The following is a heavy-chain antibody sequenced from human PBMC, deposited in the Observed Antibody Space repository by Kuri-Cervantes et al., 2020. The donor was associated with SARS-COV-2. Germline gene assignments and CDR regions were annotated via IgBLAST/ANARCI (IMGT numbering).Heavy chain of an antibody. CDR1: GFTFSSYA. Sequence: LSLTCAASGFTFSSYAMSWVRQAPGKGLEWVSAISGSGGSTYYADSVKGRFTISRDNSKNTLYLQMNSLRAEDTAVYYCARDHGDYYFDYWGQGTLVTVSS. J-gene: IGHJ4*02. D-gene: IGHD4-17*01. CDR3: ARDHGDYYFDY. V-gene: IGHV3-23*01. CDR2: ISGSGGST.